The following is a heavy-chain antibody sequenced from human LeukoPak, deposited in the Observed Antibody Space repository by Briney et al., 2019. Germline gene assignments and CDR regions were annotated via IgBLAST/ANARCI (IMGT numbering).Heavy chain of an antibody. J-gene: IGHJ6*02. CDR3: ARVERPGDYLYYGMDV. V-gene: IGHV3-21*01. D-gene: IGHD4-17*01. CDR1: GFTFSSYS. CDR2: ISSSSSYI. Sequence: GGSLRLSCAASGFTFSSYSMNWVRQAPGKGLEWVSSISSSSSYIYYADSVKGRFTISRDNAKNSLYLQMNSLRAEDTAVYYCARVERPGDYLYYGMDVWGQGTTVTVSS.